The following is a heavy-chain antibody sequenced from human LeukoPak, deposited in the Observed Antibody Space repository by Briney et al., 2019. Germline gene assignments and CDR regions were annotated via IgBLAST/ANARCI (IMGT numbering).Heavy chain of an antibody. J-gene: IGHJ4*02. CDR3: ARAAPNFDY. CDR2: INPNSGGT. V-gene: IGHV1-2*02. CDR1: GYTFTGYY. D-gene: IGHD6-6*01. Sequence: GASVKVSCKASGYTFTGYYMHWVRQAPGQGLEWMGWINPNSGGTNYAQRFQGRVTMTRDTSIITAYMELSRLRSDDTAVYYCARAAPNFDYWGQGTLVTVSS.